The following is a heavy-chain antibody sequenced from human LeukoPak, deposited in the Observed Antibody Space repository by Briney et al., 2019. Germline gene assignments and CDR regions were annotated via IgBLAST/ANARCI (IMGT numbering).Heavy chain of an antibody. Sequence: PSETLSLTCAVYGGSFSGYYWSWIRQPPGKGLEWIGEINHSGSTNYNPSLKSRVTISVDTPKNQFSLKLSSVTAADTAVYYCASSIWFGELDPSYYYYMDVWGKGTTVTISS. CDR2: INHSGST. J-gene: IGHJ6*03. D-gene: IGHD3-10*01. CDR1: GGSFSGYY. CDR3: ASSIWFGELDPSYYYYMDV. V-gene: IGHV4-34*01.